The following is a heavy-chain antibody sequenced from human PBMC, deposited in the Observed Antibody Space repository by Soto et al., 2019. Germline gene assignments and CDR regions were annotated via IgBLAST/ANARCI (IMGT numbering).Heavy chain of an antibody. V-gene: IGHV1-3*01. CDR3: ARDLGGDSSGYYNPYYFDY. CDR2: INAGNGNT. CDR1: GYTLTSYA. J-gene: IGHJ4*02. Sequence: ASVKVPCKASGYTLTSYAMHWVRQAPGQRLEWMGWINAGNGNTKYSQKFQGRVTITRDTSASTAYMELSSLRSEDTAVYYCARDLGGDSSGYYNPYYFDYWCLGTLVTVSS. D-gene: IGHD3-22*01.